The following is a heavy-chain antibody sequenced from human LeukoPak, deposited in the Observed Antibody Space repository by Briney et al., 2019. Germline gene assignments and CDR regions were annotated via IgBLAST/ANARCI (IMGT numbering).Heavy chain of an antibody. J-gene: IGHJ5*02. CDR3: TGLTTGGWFDH. CDR2: IYYSVST. Sequence: SETLSLTCTVSGGSISSSSYYWGWVRQPPGEGLEWIASIYYSVSTYYNPSLKSRVTISVDTSKNQFSLNLNSVTAADTAVYHCTGLTTGGWFDHWGQGTLVTVSS. D-gene: IGHD4-11*01. CDR1: GGSISSSSYY. V-gene: IGHV4-39*01.